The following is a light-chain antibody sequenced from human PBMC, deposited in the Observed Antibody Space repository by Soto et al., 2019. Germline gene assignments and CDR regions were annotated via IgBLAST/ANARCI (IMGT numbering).Light chain of an antibody. CDR3: QQYNNWLWT. Sequence: EIVLTQSPAALSLSPGERATLSCGASQSVAGNFLAWYQHKPGLAPRLLIYDASIRANGIPARFSGSGSGTEFTLTISSLQSEDFAVYYCQQYNNWLWTFGQGTKVDIK. J-gene: IGKJ1*01. CDR2: DAS. CDR1: QSVAGN. V-gene: IGKV3D-15*01.